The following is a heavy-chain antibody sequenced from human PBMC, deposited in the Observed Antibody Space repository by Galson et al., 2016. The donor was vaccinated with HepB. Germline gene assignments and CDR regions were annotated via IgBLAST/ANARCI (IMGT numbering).Heavy chain of an antibody. Sequence: SVKVSCKASGGTFNTYAISWVRQAPGQGLEWMGGIIPMLGTATYAQKFQGRVTITADESTSTAYMDLSSLRSEDTALYYCARGSERLTGYYAYWGQGTLITVSS. CDR1: GGTFNTYA. J-gene: IGHJ4*02. CDR2: IIPMLGTA. V-gene: IGHV1-69*13. CDR3: ARGSERLTGYYAY. D-gene: IGHD3-9*01.